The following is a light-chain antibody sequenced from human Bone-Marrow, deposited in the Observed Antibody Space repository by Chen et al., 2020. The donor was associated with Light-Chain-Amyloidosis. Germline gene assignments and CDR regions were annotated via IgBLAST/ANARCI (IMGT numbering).Light chain of an antibody. Sequence: DIRMTQSPSTLSASVGDRVTITCRASQDIGYWLAWFQHKPGRAPNPLISRASNLESGVPSRFTGSGSGTDFTLTIRSLQPDDFATSFCQQYKSYTFTFGPGTKL. CDR3: QQYKSYTFT. CDR1: QDIGYW. V-gene: IGKV1-5*03. J-gene: IGKJ2*01. CDR2: RAS.